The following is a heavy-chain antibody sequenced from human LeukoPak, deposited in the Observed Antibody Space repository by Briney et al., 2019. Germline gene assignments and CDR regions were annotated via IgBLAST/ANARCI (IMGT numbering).Heavy chain of an antibody. CDR2: ISSSGGTT. J-gene: IGHJ6*04. CDR1: GFTFNSYE. Sequence: PGGSLRLSCAASGFTFNSYEMNWVRQAPGKGLEWVSYISSSGGTTYYADSMKGRFTISRDNAKNSLYLQMNSLKAKDTAVYYCAREPPHSGMDVWGKGTTVTVSS. V-gene: IGHV3-48*03. D-gene: IGHD1-26*01. CDR3: AREPPHSGMDV.